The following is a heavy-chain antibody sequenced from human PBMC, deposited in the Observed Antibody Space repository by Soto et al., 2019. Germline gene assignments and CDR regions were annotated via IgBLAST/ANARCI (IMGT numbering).Heavy chain of an antibody. J-gene: IGHJ4*02. CDR2: ISRSGSSK. D-gene: IGHD5-18*01. Sequence: GGSLRLSCAASGFTFSDFYITWIRQAPGKGLEWVSYISRSGSSKFYADSVKGRFTISRHNSKNTLYLQMNSLRAEDTAVYYCARGSAMVPLDYWGQGTLVTVSS. CDR1: GFTFSDFY. V-gene: IGHV3-11*01. CDR3: ARGSAMVPLDY.